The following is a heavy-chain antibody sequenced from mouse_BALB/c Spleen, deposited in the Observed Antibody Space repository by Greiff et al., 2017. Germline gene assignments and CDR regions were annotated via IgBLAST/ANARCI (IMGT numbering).Heavy chain of an antibody. CDR2: ISDGGSYT. V-gene: IGHV5-4*02. CDR1: GFTFSDYY. D-gene: IGHD1-1*02. CDR3: ARDGGTYFDY. J-gene: IGHJ2*01. Sequence: EVKLVESGGGLVKPGGSLKLSCAASGFTFSDYYMYWVRQTPEKRLEWVATISDGGSYTYYPDSVKGRFTISRDNAKNNLYLQMSSLKSEDTAMYYCARDGGTYFDYWGQGTTLTVSS.